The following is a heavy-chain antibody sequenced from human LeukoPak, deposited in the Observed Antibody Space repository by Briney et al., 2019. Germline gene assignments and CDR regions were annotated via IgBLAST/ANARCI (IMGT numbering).Heavy chain of an antibody. CDR2: VYYSGST. CDR1: GGSVRSGSYY. Sequence: SETLSLTCTVSGGSVRSGSYYWSWIRQPPGKGLEWIGYVYYSGSTNYNPSLKGRVSITVDTSKNQFSLKLSSVTAADTAVYYCARVDRSWDAFDIWGQGTVVTVSS. D-gene: IGHD3/OR15-3a*01. V-gene: IGHV4-61*01. CDR3: ARVDRSWDAFDI. J-gene: IGHJ3*02.